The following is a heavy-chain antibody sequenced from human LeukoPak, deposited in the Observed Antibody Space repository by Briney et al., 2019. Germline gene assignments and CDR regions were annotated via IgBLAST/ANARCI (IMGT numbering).Heavy chain of an antibody. D-gene: IGHD1-26*01. CDR2: ISYSGTT. CDR1: GGSISSSYYY. Sequence: PSETLSLTCTVSGGSISSSYYYWGWVRQPPGKGLEWIGTISYSGTTYYNPSLESRVTISVDTSRNQFSLKLTSVTVADTAVYCCARHKMGTTRLYYFDYWGQGTLVTVSS. J-gene: IGHJ4*02. V-gene: IGHV4-39*01. CDR3: ARHKMGTTRLYYFDY.